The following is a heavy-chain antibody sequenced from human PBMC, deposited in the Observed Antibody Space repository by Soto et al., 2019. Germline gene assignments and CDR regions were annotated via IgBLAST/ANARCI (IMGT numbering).Heavy chain of an antibody. CDR2: IYYSGSS. V-gene: IGHV4-30-4*01. CDR1: GGSVSSGDFY. CDR3: ARGILDYGGQFDY. J-gene: IGHJ4*02. Sequence: QVQLQESGPGLVKPSQTLSLTCTVFGGSVSSGDFYWSWIRQPPGKGLEWIGYIYYSGSSYYHPSPKSRVIISVDASKNQLSLNMRSVTAADTAVYLCARGILDYGGQFDYWGRGTLVDVSS. D-gene: IGHD4-17*01.